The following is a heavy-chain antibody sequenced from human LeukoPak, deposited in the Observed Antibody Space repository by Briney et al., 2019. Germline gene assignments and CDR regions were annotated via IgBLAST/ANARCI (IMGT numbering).Heavy chain of an antibody. Sequence: PGGSLRLSCAASGFTFSSYAMHWVRQAPGKGLGWVSVIYSGGSTYYADSVKGRFTISRDNSKNTLYLQMNSLRAEDTAVHYCARVIAVAGLYYYYYGMDVWGQGTTVTVSS. CDR1: GFTFSSYA. J-gene: IGHJ6*02. CDR2: IYSGGST. V-gene: IGHV3-53*01. D-gene: IGHD6-19*01. CDR3: ARVIAVAGLYYYYYGMDV.